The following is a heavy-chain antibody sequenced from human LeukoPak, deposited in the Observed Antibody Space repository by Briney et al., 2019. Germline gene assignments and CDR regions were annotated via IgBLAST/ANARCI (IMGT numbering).Heavy chain of an antibody. V-gene: IGHV1-2*02. D-gene: IGHD3-10*01. CDR1: GYTFTGYY. J-gene: IGHJ3*02. CDR3: AREGQDYYGSGTEAFDI. CDR2: INPNSGGT. Sequence: ASVKASCKASGYTFTGYYMHWVRQAPGQGLEWMGWINPNSGGTNYAQKFQGRVTMTRDTSISTAYMELSRLRSDDTAVYYCAREGQDYYGSGTEAFDIWGQGTMVTVSS.